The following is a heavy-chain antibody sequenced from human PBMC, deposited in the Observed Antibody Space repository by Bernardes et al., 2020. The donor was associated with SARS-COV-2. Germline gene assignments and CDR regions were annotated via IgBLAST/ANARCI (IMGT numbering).Heavy chain of an antibody. J-gene: IGHJ6*02. Sequence: GGSLRLSCAASGFTFSSYGMHWVRQAPGKGLEWVAVIWYDGSNKYYADSVKGRFTISRDNSKNTLYLQMNSLRAEDTAVYYCASDYGDYNNYYYYYGMDVWGQGTTVTVSS. CDR3: ASDYGDYNNYYYYYGMDV. D-gene: IGHD4-17*01. CDR2: IWYDGSNK. CDR1: GFTFSSYG. V-gene: IGHV3-33*01.